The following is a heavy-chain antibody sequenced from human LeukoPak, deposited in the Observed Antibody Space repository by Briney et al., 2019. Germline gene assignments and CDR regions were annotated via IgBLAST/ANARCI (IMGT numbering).Heavy chain of an antibody. CDR2: INPNSGGT. CDR3: ARPTGISYYFDY. V-gene: IGHV1-2*02. CDR1: GYTFTGYY. D-gene: IGHD1-14*01. J-gene: IGHJ4*02. Sequence: GASVKVSCKASGYTFTGYYMHWLRQAPGQGLEWMGWINPNSGGTNYAQKFQGRVTMARDTSISTAYMELSRLRSDDTAVYYCARPTGISYYFDYWGQGTLVTVSS.